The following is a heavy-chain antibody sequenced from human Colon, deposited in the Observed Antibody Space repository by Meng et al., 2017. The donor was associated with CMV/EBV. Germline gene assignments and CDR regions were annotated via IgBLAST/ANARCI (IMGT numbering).Heavy chain of an antibody. Sequence: ASVKVSCNASGYTFSDHYIHWVRQAPGQGLEWMGWINPNSGGRNFAQQFQGRVSMTRDTSINTVYMELTGLTSDDTAVYYCARGDLARLFSYYYGMDVWGQGTTVTVSS. CDR2: INPNSGGR. CDR1: GYTFSDHY. CDR3: ARGDLARLFSYYYGMDV. D-gene: IGHD3-22*01. J-gene: IGHJ6*02. V-gene: IGHV1-2*02.